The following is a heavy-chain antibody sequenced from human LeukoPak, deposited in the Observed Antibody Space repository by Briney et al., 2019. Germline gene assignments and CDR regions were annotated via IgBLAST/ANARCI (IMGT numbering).Heavy chain of an antibody. J-gene: IGHJ4*02. CDR2: IRSSGSTI. V-gene: IGHV3-48*03. Sequence: QPGGSLRLSCAASGFTFSTYEMNWVRQAPGKGLEWVSHIRSSGSTIYYADSVKGRFTISRDNAKKPLYLQMNSLRAEDTAVYYCARDSGYNYGGFDYWGQGTLVTVSS. CDR1: GFTFSTYE. CDR3: ARDSGYNYGGFDY. D-gene: IGHD5-18*01.